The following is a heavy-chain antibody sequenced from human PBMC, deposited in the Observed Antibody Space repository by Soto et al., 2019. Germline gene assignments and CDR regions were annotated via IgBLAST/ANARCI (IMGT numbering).Heavy chain of an antibody. V-gene: IGHV3-9*01. D-gene: IGHD6-19*01. CDR3: AKARGWYEHMDV. CDR1: GFTFDDYA. CDR2: ISWNSGSI. J-gene: IGHJ6*03. Sequence: EVQLVESGGGLVQPGRSLRLSCAASGFTFDDYAMHWVRPAPGNGLEWVSGISWNSGSIGYADSVKGRFTISRDNATNSLYLQMNSLRAEDTALYYCAKARGWYEHMDVCGKGTTVTVSS.